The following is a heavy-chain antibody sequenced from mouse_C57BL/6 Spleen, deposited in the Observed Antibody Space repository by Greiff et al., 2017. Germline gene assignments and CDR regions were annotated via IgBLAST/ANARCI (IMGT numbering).Heavy chain of an antibody. V-gene: IGHV5-17*01. CDR1: GFTFSDYG. Sequence: EVQLQESGGGLVKPGGSLKLSCAASGFTFSDYGMHWVRQAPEKGLEWVAYISSGSSTIYYADTVKGRFTISRDNAKNTLFLQMTSLRSEDTAMYYCARNYDYDPFAYWGQGTLVTVSA. CDR3: ARNYDYDPFAY. D-gene: IGHD2-4*01. CDR2: ISSGSSTI. J-gene: IGHJ3*01.